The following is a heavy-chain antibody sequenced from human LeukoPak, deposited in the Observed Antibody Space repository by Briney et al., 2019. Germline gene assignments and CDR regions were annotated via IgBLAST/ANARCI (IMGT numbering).Heavy chain of an antibody. CDR2: IYYSGST. Sequence: SETLSLTCTVSGGSISSYYWSWIRQPPGKGLEWIGYIYYSGSTNYNPSLKSRVTISVDTSKNQFSLKLSSVTAADTAVYYCARRAIGYDSSGYYPNWYFDLWGRGTLVTVSS. CDR3: ARRAIGYDSSGYYPNWYFDL. J-gene: IGHJ2*01. D-gene: IGHD3-22*01. CDR1: GGSISSYY. V-gene: IGHV4-59*08.